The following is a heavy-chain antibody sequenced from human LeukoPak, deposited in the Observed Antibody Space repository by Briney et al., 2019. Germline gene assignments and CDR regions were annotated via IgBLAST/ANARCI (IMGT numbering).Heavy chain of an antibody. V-gene: IGHV3-66*02. CDR1: GFTASSNY. CDR2: IYSGGNA. Sequence: GGSLRLSCAASGFTASSNYMSWVRQAPGKGLEWVSVIYSGGNAYYGDSVKGRFTVSRDNSKNTQYLQMNSLSSEDTAVYYCSTTAYDSGSGTFQHWGQGTLVAVSS. D-gene: IGHD3-10*01. CDR3: STTAYDSGSGTFQH. J-gene: IGHJ1*01.